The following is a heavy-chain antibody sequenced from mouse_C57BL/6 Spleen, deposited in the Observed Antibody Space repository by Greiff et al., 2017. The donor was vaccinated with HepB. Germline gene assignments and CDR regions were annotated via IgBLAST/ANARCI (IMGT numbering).Heavy chain of an antibody. V-gene: IGHV1-50*01. CDR1: GYTFTSYW. CDR2: IDPSDSYT. Sequence: QVQLQQPGAELVKPGASVKLSCKASGYTFTSYWMQWVKQRPGQGLEWIGEIDPSDSYTNYNQKFKGKATLTVDTSSSTAYMQLSSLTSEDAAVYYCARGGAGYYFDCWGEGTPLAVAS. CDR3: ARGGAGYYFDC. J-gene: IGHJ2*01.